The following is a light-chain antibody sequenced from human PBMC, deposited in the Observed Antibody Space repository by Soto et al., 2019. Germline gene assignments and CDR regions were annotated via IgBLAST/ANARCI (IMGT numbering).Light chain of an antibody. J-gene: IGLJ2*01. CDR1: SSDIGTYNY. V-gene: IGLV2-14*03. Sequence: QSVLAQPASVSGSPGQSITISCTGTSSDIGTYNYVSWYQQHAGKVPKLMIYDVSNRPSGVSDRFSGSMSGNTASLTISGLQAEDEADYYCTSYTSSRTVVFGGGTKLTVL. CDR3: TSYTSSRTVV. CDR2: DVS.